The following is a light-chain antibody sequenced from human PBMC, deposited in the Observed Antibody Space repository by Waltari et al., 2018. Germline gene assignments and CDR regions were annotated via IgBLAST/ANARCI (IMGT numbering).Light chain of an antibody. CDR1: SSNIGRNS. CDR3: AAWDDSLNAWI. CDR2: RND. J-gene: IGLJ3*02. V-gene: IGLV1-44*01. Sequence: QSLLTQPPSISGAPGQRVTISCSGGSSNIGRNSVNWYEQVPGTAPKLVMFRNDQGPSGVSDRFSGSKSGTSASLAINGLLSADENDYICAAWDDSLNAWIFGGGTRLTVL.